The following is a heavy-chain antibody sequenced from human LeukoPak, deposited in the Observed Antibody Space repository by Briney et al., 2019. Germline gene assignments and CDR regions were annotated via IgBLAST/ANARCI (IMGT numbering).Heavy chain of an antibody. D-gene: IGHD2-21*02. J-gene: IGHJ4*02. V-gene: IGHV3-23*01. CDR3: ATEATYCTAACYSLSDY. CDR2: ISGSGGTT. CDR1: EFTFSSYS. Sequence: GGSLRLSCAASEFTFSSYSLTWVRQAPGKGLEWVSLISGSGGTTRYADSVRGRFTISRDNSKNTLYLQMNTLRAGDTAVYYCATEATYCTAACYSLSDYWGQGTLVTVSS.